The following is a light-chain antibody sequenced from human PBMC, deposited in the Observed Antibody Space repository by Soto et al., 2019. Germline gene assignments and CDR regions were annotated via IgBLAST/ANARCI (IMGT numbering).Light chain of an antibody. V-gene: IGKV1-9*01. CDR3: QQLNSYPPYT. J-gene: IGKJ2*01. Sequence: IQLTQSPSSLSASVGDRVTITCRASQGISSYLAWYQQKPGKALKLLIYAASTLQSGVPSRFSGSGSGTDFTLTISSLQPEDFATYYCQQLNSYPPYTFGQGTKLEIK. CDR1: QGISSY. CDR2: AAS.